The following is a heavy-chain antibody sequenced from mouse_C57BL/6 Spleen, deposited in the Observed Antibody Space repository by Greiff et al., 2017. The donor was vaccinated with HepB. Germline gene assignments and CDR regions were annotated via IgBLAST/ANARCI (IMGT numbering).Heavy chain of an antibody. CDR3: APIYYGYDGFAY. J-gene: IGHJ3*01. V-gene: IGHV1-4*01. D-gene: IGHD2-2*01. CDR2: INPSSGYT. Sequence: VQLQQSGAELARPGASVKMSCKASGYTFTSYTMHWVKQRPGQGLEWIGYINPSSGYTKYNQKFKDKATLTADKSSSTAYMQLSSLTSEDSAVYYCAPIYYGYDGFAYWGQVTLVTVSA. CDR1: GYTFTSYT.